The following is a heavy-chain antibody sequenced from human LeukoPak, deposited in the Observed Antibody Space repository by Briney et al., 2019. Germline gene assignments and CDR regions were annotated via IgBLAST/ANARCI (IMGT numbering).Heavy chain of an antibody. Sequence: GGSLRLSCAASGFTFSSFTMNWVRQAPGKGLVWVSRIYSDGISTSYADSVKGRFTISRDNAKNSLFLQMNSLRAEDTAVYYCARFALKTPPTDWGQGTLVTVSS. CDR2: IYSDGIST. CDR3: ARFALKTPPTD. J-gene: IGHJ4*02. V-gene: IGHV3-74*01. CDR1: GFTFSSFT.